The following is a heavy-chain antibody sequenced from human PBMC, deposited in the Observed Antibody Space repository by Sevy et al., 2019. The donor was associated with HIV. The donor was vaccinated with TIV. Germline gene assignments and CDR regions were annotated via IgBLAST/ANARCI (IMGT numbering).Heavy chain of an antibody. J-gene: IGHJ4*02. Sequence: GGSLRLSCAVSGFTFSTYAMSWVRQAPGKGLEWVSAISGSGGSSTYYADSVKGRFTISRDNSKNTLNLQMNSLRAEDTAVYYCAKDRDFWRAACYFDYWGQGTLVTVSS. CDR1: GFTFSTYA. V-gene: IGHV3-23*01. CDR2: ISGSGGSST. CDR3: AKDRDFWRAACYFDY. D-gene: IGHD3-3*01.